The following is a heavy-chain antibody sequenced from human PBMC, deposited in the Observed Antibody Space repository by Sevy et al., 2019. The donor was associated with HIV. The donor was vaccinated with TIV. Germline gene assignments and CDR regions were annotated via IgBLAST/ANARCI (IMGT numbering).Heavy chain of an antibody. J-gene: IGHJ6*02. V-gene: IGHV3-23*01. Sequence: GGSLRLSCAASGFTFSSYAMSWVRQAPGKGLEWVSAISGSGGSTYYADSVKGRFTISRDNSKNTLYLQMNSLGAEDTAVYYCAKDCLDIVVVVAAAGDVWGQGTTVTVSS. CDR1: GFTFSSYA. CDR2: ISGSGGST. CDR3: AKDCLDIVVVVAAAGDV. D-gene: IGHD2-15*01.